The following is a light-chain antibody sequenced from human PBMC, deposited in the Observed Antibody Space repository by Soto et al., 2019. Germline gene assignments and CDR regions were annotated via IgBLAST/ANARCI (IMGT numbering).Light chain of an antibody. CDR3: QEYNSYPWT. J-gene: IGKJ1*01. CDR1: QIINTW. Sequence: DIQMTQSPSTLSASVGDRVTITCRASQIINTWLAWYQQKPGKAPKLLIHDASSLESGVPSRFSGSGSGTQFTLTISSLQPDDFATYYCQEYNSYPWTFGQGTKVEIK. CDR2: DAS. V-gene: IGKV1-5*01.